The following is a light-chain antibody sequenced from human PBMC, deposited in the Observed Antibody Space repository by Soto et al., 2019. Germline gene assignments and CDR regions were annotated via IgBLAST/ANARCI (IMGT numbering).Light chain of an antibody. Sequence: DIQMTQSPSSLSASVGDRVTITCRASQDIRNALGWYQQKPGKAPKRLIYAASRLQSGVPSRFSGSGSGTEFTRTITSLQTEDVATYYCLHHNSYPRTFGGGTRVEIK. CDR2: AAS. J-gene: IGKJ4*01. V-gene: IGKV1-17*01. CDR1: QDIRNA. CDR3: LHHNSYPRT.